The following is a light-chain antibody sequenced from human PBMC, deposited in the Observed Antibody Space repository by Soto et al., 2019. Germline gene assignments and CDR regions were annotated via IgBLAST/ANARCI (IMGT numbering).Light chain of an antibody. CDR1: KLGNKF. CDR3: QTWDTSPVV. Sequence: SYELTQPPSVSVSPGQTASITCSGDKLGNKFACWYQQKPGQSPVLVIYQDNKRPSGIPERFSGSKSGNTATLTISGTQAMDEADYYCQTWDTSPVVFGGGTKLTVL. CDR2: QDN. J-gene: IGLJ2*01. V-gene: IGLV3-1*01.